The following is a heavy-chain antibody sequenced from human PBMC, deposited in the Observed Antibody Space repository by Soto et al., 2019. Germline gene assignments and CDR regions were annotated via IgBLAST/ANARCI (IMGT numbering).Heavy chain of an antibody. Sequence: GGSLRLSCAVSGFTISTYWMSWVRQAPGKGLEWVAYISRSGSGMYYVDSVKGRFTISRDNAKNSLYLQMNSPRAEDTAVYYCARVRVTAYMDVWGKGTTVNVSS. J-gene: IGHJ6*03. CDR2: ISRSGSGM. D-gene: IGHD2-21*02. CDR1: GFTISTYW. V-gene: IGHV3-7*01. CDR3: ARVRVTAYMDV.